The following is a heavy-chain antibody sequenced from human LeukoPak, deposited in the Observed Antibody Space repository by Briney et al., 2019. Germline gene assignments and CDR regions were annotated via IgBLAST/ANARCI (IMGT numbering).Heavy chain of an antibody. D-gene: IGHD2-2*01. V-gene: IGHV1-69*13. CDR2: IIPIFGTA. CDR1: GGTFSSYA. J-gene: IGHJ5*02. CDR3: ARDQRPSLGYCSSTSCWGTFDP. Sequence: ASVKVSCKASGGTFSSYAISWVRQAPGQGLEWMGGIIPIFGTANYAQKFQGRVTITADESTSTAYMELSSLRFEDTAVYYCARDQRPSLGYCSSTSCWGTFDPWGQGTLVTVSS.